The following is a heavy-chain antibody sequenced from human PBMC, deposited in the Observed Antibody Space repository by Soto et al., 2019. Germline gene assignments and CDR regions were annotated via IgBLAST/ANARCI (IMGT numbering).Heavy chain of an antibody. CDR3: ARDKGADYYDSSGYNNYFDY. Sequence: QVQLVQSGAEVKKPGSSVKVSCKASGGTFSSYAISWVRQAPGQGLEWMGGIIPIFGTANYAQKFQGRVTINADESTRTAYMELSSLRSEDTAVYYCARDKGADYYDSSGYNNYFDYCGQGTLVTVSS. V-gene: IGHV1-69*01. J-gene: IGHJ4*02. D-gene: IGHD3-22*01. CDR2: IIPIFGTA. CDR1: GGTFSSYA.